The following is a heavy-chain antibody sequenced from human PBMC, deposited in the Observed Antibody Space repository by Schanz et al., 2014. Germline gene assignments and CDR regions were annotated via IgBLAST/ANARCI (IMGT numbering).Heavy chain of an antibody. V-gene: IGHV3-23*04. CDR1: GFTLSSYA. CDR3: AKDMNREATAPES. J-gene: IGHJ5*02. D-gene: IGHD5-12*01. Sequence: DVQLAESGGGLVQPGGSLRLSCAASGFTLSSYALSWVRQSPGKWLEWVSAINTADTTYYADSVKGRFTVSRDNSKNTVYLHMNSLRDEDTAVYYCAKDMNREATAPESWGQGTLVVVSS. CDR2: INTADTT.